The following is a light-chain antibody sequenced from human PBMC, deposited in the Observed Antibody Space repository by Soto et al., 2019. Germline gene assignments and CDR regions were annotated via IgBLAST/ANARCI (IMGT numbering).Light chain of an antibody. Sequence: VLTQSPGTLSLTSGERATLSCRASQSISGTYVAWYQQKPGQAPRLLIYSASTRATGIPDRFSGSGSGTEFTLTINSLQSEDFAVYYCQQYNNWPRTFGQGTKV. V-gene: IGKV3D-15*01. CDR1: QSISGTY. CDR3: QQYNNWPRT. CDR2: SAS. J-gene: IGKJ1*01.